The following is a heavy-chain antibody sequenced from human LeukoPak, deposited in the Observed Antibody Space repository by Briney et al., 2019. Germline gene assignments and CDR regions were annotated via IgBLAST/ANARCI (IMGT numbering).Heavy chain of an antibody. CDR3: ARGYYDILTGSPGYYYGMDV. D-gene: IGHD3-9*01. V-gene: IGHV3-7*01. J-gene: IGHJ6*02. CDR2: IKQDGSEK. Sequence: GGSLRLSCAASSFTFSSYNMNWVRQAPGKGLEWVANIKQDGSEKYYVDSVKGRFTISRDNAKNSLYLQMNSLRAEDTAVYYCARGYYDILTGSPGYYYGMDVWGQGTTVTVSS. CDR1: SFTFSSYN.